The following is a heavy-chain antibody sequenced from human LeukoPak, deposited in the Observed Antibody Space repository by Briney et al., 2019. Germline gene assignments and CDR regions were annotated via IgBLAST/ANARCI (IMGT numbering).Heavy chain of an antibody. Sequence: ASVKVSCKASGYTFTTYGVTWVRQAPGQGFEWTGWMNTYNGHTNYAPKLQGRVTMTTDTSTNTAYMDLRSLRFDDTAVYYCARVFCGSTSCYNSFDPWGQGTQVTVSS. J-gene: IGHJ5*02. CDR1: GYTFTTYG. D-gene: IGHD2-2*01. V-gene: IGHV1-18*01. CDR3: ARVFCGSTSCYNSFDP. CDR2: MNTYNGHT.